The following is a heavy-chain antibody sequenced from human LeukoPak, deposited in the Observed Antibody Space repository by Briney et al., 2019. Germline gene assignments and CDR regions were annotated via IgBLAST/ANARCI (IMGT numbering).Heavy chain of an antibody. D-gene: IGHD2-15*01. CDR3: ARRRGGYYYYYYMDV. Sequence: ASVKVSCKASGGTFSSYAISWVRQAPGQGLEWMGWMNPNSGNTGYAQKFQGRVTITRNTSISTAYMELSSLRSEDTAVYYCARRRGGYYYYYYMDVWGKGTTVTVSS. V-gene: IGHV1-8*03. CDR1: GGTFSSYA. CDR2: MNPNSGNT. J-gene: IGHJ6*03.